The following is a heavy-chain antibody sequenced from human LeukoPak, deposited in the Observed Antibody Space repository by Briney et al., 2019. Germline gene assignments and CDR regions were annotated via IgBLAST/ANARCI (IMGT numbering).Heavy chain of an antibody. J-gene: IGHJ6*03. CDR2: INTDGSST. Sequence: PGGSLRLSCAASGISFNNYWMHWVRQAPGKGLVWVSRINTDGSSTSYADSVRGRFTISRDNAKNTLYLQMNSLRAEDTAVYYCGGAVHYYYMDVWGKGTTVTVSS. CDR1: GISFNNYW. CDR3: GGAVHYYYMDV. V-gene: IGHV3-74*01. D-gene: IGHD1-26*01.